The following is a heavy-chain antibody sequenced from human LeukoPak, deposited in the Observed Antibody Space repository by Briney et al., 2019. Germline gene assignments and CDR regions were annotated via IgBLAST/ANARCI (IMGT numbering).Heavy chain of an antibody. V-gene: IGHV3-23*01. D-gene: IGHD6-19*01. CDR1: GFTFSSYA. Sequence: GGSLRLSCAASGFTFSSYAMSWVRQAPGKGLEWVSAISGSGGSTYYADSVKGRFTISRDNSKNTLYLQMNSLRAEDTAVHYCVRKGAVPILYYFDYWGQGTLVTVSS. J-gene: IGHJ4*02. CDR2: ISGSGGST. CDR3: VRKGAVPILYYFDY.